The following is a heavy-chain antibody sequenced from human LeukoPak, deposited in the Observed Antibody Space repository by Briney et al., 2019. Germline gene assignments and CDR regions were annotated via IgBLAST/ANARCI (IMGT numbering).Heavy chain of an antibody. CDR1: GGSISSSTCY. V-gene: IGHV4-39*07. Sequence: SETLSLTCTVSGGSISSSTCYWGWVRPPPGKGLEWIGTICYSGGTYYSSSLKSRVTISVDTSKNQFSLKLSSVTAADTAVYYCAREPLVGYSYGIDYWGQGTLVTVSS. CDR3: AREPLVGYSYGIDY. D-gene: IGHD5-18*01. CDR2: ICYSGGT. J-gene: IGHJ4*02.